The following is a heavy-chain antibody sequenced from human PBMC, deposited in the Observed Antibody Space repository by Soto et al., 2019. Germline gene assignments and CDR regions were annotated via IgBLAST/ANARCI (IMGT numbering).Heavy chain of an antibody. V-gene: IGHV4-39*01. CDR3: TRRHNWNDNYFDP. Sequence: SELQSVTRSVAAGSIGVHSGYWSWTRQPPGKGLEWIGSSYYSGTTYFNPSLKSRATISVDTSKNQFSLRLTSVTAADTAIYYCTRRHNWNDNYFDPWGPGALVAVSS. J-gene: IGHJ5*02. CDR2: SYYSGTT. CDR1: AGSIGVHSGY. D-gene: IGHD1-20*01.